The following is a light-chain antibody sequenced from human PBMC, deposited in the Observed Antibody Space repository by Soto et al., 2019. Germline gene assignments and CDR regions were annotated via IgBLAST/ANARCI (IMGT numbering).Light chain of an antibody. CDR1: SIDVGGYNY. CDR3: SSHAGSKRV. V-gene: IGLV2-8*01. Sequence: QSVLTQPPSPSGSPGQSVTISRTGNSIDVGGYNYVSWYQQHPGKAPKLMIYEVNKRPSGVPDRFSGSKSGNTASLTVSGLQAEDEGDYYCSSHAGSKRVFGTGTKVTVL. J-gene: IGLJ1*01. CDR2: EVN.